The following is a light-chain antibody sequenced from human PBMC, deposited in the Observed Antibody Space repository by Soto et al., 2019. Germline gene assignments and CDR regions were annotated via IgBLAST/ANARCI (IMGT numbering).Light chain of an antibody. V-gene: IGKV3-15*01. CDR2: CAY. CDR1: QSVSSN. Sequence: EIVMTQSPATLSVSPGERATLSCRASQSVSSNLAWYQQKPGQALRLLIYCAYTSATGCPARFSRRWAETDCTLTISSLQSEDFAVYNRQQYNSWPLRTLGQGTKGDI. CDR3: QQYNSWPLRT. J-gene: IGKJ1*01.